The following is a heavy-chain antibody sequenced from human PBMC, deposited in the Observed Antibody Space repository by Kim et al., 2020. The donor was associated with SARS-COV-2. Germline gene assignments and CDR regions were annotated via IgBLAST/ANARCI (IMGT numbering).Heavy chain of an antibody. D-gene: IGHD2-2*01. CDR2: TRNKANSYTT. CDR3: GRGGYCSSASCLGDYYGLDV. V-gene: IGHV3-72*01. CDR1: GFTFSDHY. J-gene: IGHJ6*02. Sequence: GGSLRLSCAASGFTFSDHYMDWVRQAPGKGLEWVGRTRNKANSYTTEYVASVKGRFTISRDDSKNSLYLQMNSLKTEDTAVYYCGRGGYCSSASCLGDYYGLDVWGQGTTVTVSS.